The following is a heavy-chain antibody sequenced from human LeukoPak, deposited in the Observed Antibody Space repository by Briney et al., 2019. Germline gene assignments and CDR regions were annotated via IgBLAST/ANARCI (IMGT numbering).Heavy chain of an antibody. Sequence: ASVKVSCKASGYTFTSYFMHWVRQAPGQGLEWMGIINPSGGSTSYAQKFQGRVTMTRDTSTSTVYMELSSLRSEDTAVYYCARVSYDYYSMDVWGQGTTVTVSS. V-gene: IGHV1-46*01. CDR3: ARVSYDYYSMDV. D-gene: IGHD5/OR15-5a*01. CDR1: GYTFTSYF. J-gene: IGHJ6*02. CDR2: INPSGGST.